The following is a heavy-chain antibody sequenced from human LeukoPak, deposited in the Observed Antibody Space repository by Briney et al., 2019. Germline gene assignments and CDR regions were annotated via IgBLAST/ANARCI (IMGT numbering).Heavy chain of an antibody. CDR3: ARTQAPYCSGGSCYSDDAFDI. J-gene: IGHJ3*02. CDR1: GFTLSSNY. CDR2: IYSGGST. V-gene: IGHV3-53*01. Sequence: GGSLRLSCPASGFTLSSNYMSWVRPAPGKGLEWVSVIYSGGSTYYTDSVKGRFTISRDNSKNTLYLQINSLRAEDTAVYYCARTQAPYCSGGSCYSDDAFDIWGQGTMVTVSS. D-gene: IGHD2-15*01.